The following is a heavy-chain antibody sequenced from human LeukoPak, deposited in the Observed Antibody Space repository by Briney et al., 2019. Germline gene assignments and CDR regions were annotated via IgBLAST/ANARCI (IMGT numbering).Heavy chain of an antibody. CDR3: ARDQGYCDILTFYGMDV. D-gene: IGHD3-9*01. J-gene: IGHJ6*02. CDR1: GFTFSSYA. Sequence: GGSLRLSCAASGFTFSSYAMSWVRQAPGKGLEWVSAISGSGGSTYYADSVKGRFTISRDNSKNTLYLQMNSLRAEDTAVYYCARDQGYCDILTFYGMDVWGQGTTVTVSS. V-gene: IGHV3-23*01. CDR2: ISGSGGST.